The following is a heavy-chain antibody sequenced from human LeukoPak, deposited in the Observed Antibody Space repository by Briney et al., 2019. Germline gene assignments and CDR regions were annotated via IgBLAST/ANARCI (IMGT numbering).Heavy chain of an antibody. V-gene: IGHV4-38-2*02. CDR2: IYHSGST. J-gene: IGHJ4*02. CDR1: GYSISSGYY. D-gene: IGHD3-16*01. Sequence: SETLSLTCTVSGYSISSGYYWGWIRQPPGKGLEWIGSIYHSGSTYYNPSLKSRVTISVDTSKNQFSLKLSSVTAADTAVYYCARGGFDQFDYWGQGTLVTVSS. CDR3: ARGGFDQFDY.